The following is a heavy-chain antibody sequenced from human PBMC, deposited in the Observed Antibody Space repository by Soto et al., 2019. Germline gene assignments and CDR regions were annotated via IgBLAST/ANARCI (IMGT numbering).Heavy chain of an antibody. J-gene: IGHJ5*02. V-gene: IGHV3-23*01. CDR1: GFTFSSYA. D-gene: IGHD4-17*01. Sequence: EVQLLESGGGLVQPGGSLGLSCAASGFTFSSYAMSWVRQAPGKGLEWVSAISGSGGSTYYADSVKGRFTISRDNTKNTLYLQMNSLRAEDTAVYYCAKDLRWLQSSCWFDPWCQGTLVTVSS. CDR3: AKDLRWLQSSCWFDP. CDR2: ISGSGGST.